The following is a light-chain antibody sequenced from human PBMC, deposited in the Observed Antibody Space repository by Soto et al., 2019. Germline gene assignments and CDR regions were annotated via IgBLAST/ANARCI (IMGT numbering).Light chain of an antibody. Sequence: DIQVTQSPSSLSASVGDRVTITCRASRTISTYLNWYQQKPGKAPKLLISTASTLRSGVPSRFSGSASATDFTVFTLTISSLQPEDFATYYCQQSYGNPRTFGQGTKLEIK. V-gene: IGKV1-39*01. CDR3: QQSYGNPRT. CDR2: TAS. J-gene: IGKJ2*01. CDR1: RTISTY.